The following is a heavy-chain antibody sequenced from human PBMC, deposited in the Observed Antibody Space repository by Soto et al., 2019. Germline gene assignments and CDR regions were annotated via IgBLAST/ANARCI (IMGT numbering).Heavy chain of an antibody. V-gene: IGHV5-51*01. CDR3: ARHAYDFWSGHPNPRYYYGMDV. D-gene: IGHD3-3*01. Sequence: GESLKISCKGSGYTFTTYWIGWVRQMPGKGLEWMGIIYPGDSDTRYSPSFQGQVTISADKSISTAYLQWSSLKATDTAMYYCARHAYDFWSGHPNPRYYYGMDVWGQGTTVTVSS. CDR1: GYTFTTYW. CDR2: IYPGDSDT. J-gene: IGHJ6*02.